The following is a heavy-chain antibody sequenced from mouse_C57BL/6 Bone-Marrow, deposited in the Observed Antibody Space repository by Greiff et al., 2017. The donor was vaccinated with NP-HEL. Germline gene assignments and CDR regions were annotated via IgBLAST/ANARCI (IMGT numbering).Heavy chain of an antibody. D-gene: IGHD3-2*02. Sequence: VQLQQSGAELVKPGASVKLSCTASGFNFKDYYMHWVKQRTEQGLEWIGRIDPEVGETKYAPKFPGKATITADTSSNTAYLQLSSLTSEDTAVYYCARSSAQATPCAYWGQGTLVTVSA. CDR3: ARSSAQATPCAY. J-gene: IGHJ3*01. V-gene: IGHV14-2*01. CDR2: IDPEVGET. CDR1: GFNFKDYY.